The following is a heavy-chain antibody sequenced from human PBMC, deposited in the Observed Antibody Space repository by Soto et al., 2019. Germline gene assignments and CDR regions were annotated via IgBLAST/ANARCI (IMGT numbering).Heavy chain of an antibody. CDR1: GYTFTSYY. V-gene: IGHV1-46*01. CDR3: ARGPIVVVPAAILALINNNWFDP. Sequence: ASVKVSCKESGYTFTSYYMHWVRQAPGQGLEWMGIINPSGGSTSYAQKFQGRVTMTRDTSTSTVYMELSSLRSEDTAVYYCARGPIVVVPAAILALINNNWFDPWGQGTLVTVSS. D-gene: IGHD2-2*02. CDR2: INPSGGST. J-gene: IGHJ5*02.